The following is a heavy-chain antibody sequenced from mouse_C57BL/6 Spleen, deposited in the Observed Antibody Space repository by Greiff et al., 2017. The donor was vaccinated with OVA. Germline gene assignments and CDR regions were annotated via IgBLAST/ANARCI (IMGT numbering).Heavy chain of an antibody. CDR1: GYAFSSSW. CDR2: IYPGDGDT. D-gene: IGHD4-1*01. CDR3: ARWEGYFDY. Sequence: VQLVESGPELVKPGASVKISCKASGYAFSSSWMNWVKQRPGKGLEWIGRIYPGDGDTNYNGKFKGKATLTADKSSSTAYMQLSSLTSEDSAVYFCARWEGYFDYWGQGTTLTVSS. J-gene: IGHJ2*01. V-gene: IGHV1-82*01.